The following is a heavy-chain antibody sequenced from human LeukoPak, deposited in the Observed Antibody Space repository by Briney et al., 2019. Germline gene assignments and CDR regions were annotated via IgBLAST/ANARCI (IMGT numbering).Heavy chain of an antibody. CDR2: ISAYNGNT. Sequence: ASVKVSCKASGYTFTSYGISWVRQAPGQGLEWMGWISAYNGNTNYAQKLQGRVTMTTDTSTSTAYMELRSLRSDDTAVYYCARGGVDLLPYCGGDCYYTPFDYWGQGTLVTVSS. CDR3: ARGGVDLLPYCGGDCYYTPFDY. D-gene: IGHD2-21*02. V-gene: IGHV1-18*01. CDR1: GYTFTSYG. J-gene: IGHJ4*02.